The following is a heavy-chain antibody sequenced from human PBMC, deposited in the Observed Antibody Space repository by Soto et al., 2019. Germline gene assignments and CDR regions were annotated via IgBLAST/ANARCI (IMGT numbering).Heavy chain of an antibody. J-gene: IGHJ5*02. Sequence: HPGGSLRLSCAASGFTFSSYWMHWVRQAPGKGLVWVSRINSDGSSTSYADSVKGRFTISRDNAKNTLYLQLNSLRAEDTAVYYCARPYCSSTSCYNWFDLWGQGTLVTVSS. CDR1: GFTFSSYW. D-gene: IGHD2-2*01. CDR2: INSDGSST. V-gene: IGHV3-74*01. CDR3: ARPYCSSTSCYNWFDL.